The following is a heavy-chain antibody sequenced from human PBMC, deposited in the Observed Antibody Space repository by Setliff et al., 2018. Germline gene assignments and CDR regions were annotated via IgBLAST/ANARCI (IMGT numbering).Heavy chain of an antibody. CDR2: IYSSGST. V-gene: IGHV4-4*08. Sequence: SETLSLTCTVSGGSIRSHYWSWIRQPPGKGLEWIGYIYSSGSTNYNPSLKSRVTISVDTSKNQFSLKLSSVTAADTAVYYCARGPRGYGSGSYYATEYFQHWVPETLLVTVSS. CDR3: ARGPRGYGSGSYYATEYFQH. CDR1: GGSIRSHY. D-gene: IGHD3-10*01. J-gene: IGHJ1*01.